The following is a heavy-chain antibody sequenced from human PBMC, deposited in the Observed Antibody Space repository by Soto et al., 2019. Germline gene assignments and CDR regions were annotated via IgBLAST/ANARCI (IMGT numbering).Heavy chain of an antibody. CDR2: IWYDGSNK. CDR3: TRAAWFPYLSFY. J-gene: IGHJ4*02. V-gene: IGHV3-33*01. Sequence: GGSLRLSCAASGFTFSSYGMHWVRQAPGKGLEWVAVIWYDGSNKYYADSVEGRFTISRDNANNSVYLQMDSLRAEDTALYYCTRAAWFPYLSFYWGQGALVTVSS. D-gene: IGHD3-10*01. CDR1: GFTFSSYG.